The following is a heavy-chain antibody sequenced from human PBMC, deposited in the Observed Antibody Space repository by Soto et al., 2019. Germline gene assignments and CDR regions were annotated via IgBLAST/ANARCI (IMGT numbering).Heavy chain of an antibody. V-gene: IGHV4-34*01. D-gene: IGHD6-13*01. Sequence: PSETLSLTCAVYGGSFSGYYWSWIRQPPGKXLEWIGEINHSGSTNYNPSLKSRVTISVDTSKNQFSLKLSSVTAADTAVYYCARGRAAAGRGHYYYYYGMDVWGQGTTVTVSS. CDR2: INHSGST. CDR3: ARGRAAAGRGHYYYYYGMDV. J-gene: IGHJ6*02. CDR1: GGSFSGYY.